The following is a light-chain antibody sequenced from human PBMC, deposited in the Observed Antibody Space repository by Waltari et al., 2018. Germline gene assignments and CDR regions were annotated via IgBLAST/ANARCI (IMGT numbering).Light chain of an antibody. V-gene: IGLV1-40*01. CDR1: SSNIGADYH. Sequence: QRVTISCTGSSSNIGADYHVHWYQQLPGTAPKVLIYGNTNRPSGVPDQFSGSKSGTSASLAITGLQAEDEADYYCQSYDSSLSGSYVFGSGTKVTVL. CDR3: QSYDSSLSGSYV. CDR2: GNT. J-gene: IGLJ1*01.